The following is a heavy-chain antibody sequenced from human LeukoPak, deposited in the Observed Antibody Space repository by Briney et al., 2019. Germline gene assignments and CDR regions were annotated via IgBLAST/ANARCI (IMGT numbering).Heavy chain of an antibody. V-gene: IGHV4-38-2*02. CDR3: ARVFRYYDFWSGYYPLY. CDR1: GYSISSGYY. CDR2: IYHSGST. D-gene: IGHD3-3*01. J-gene: IGHJ4*02. Sequence: PSETLSLTCTVSGYSISSGYYWGWIRQPPGKGLEWIGSIYHSGSTYYNPSLKSRVTISVDTSKNQFSLKLSSVTAADTAVYYCARVFRYYDFWSGYYPLYWGQGTLATVSS.